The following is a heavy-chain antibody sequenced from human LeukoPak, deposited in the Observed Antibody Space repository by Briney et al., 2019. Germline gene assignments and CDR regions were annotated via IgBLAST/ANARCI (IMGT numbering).Heavy chain of an antibody. J-gene: IGHJ3*02. CDR3: ARLNDGFDI. Sequence: PGESLKISCKGSGYSFTTYWVAWVRQMPGKGLQWMGIIDPGDSEARYSPSFQGQVTITADKSISTAYLQWSSLKASDTAMYYCARLNDGFDIWGQGAMVIVSS. V-gene: IGHV5-51*01. CDR1: GYSFTTYW. CDR2: IDPGDSEA.